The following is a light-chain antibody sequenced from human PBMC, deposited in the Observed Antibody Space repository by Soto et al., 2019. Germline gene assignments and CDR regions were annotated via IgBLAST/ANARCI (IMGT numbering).Light chain of an antibody. V-gene: IGLV2-14*01. CDR3: SSYTSSSLVV. CDR2: EVR. J-gene: IGLJ2*01. Sequence: QSVLTQSASVSGSPGQSITISCTGTSSDVGGYNYVSCYQQHPRKAPKLIIYEVRNRPSGGSNCFSGSKSGNTASLTISELHAEDEADYYCSSYTSSSLVVFGGGTKLTVL. CDR1: SSDVGGYNY.